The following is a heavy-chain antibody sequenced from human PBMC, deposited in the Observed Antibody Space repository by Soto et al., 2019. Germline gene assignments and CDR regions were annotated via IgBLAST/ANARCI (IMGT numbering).Heavy chain of an antibody. CDR3: AKGSGYSSSWSSRHYYFDY. J-gene: IGHJ4*02. Sequence: PGGSLRLSCAASGFTFSSYAMSWVRQAPGKGLEWVSAISGSGGSTYYADSVKGRFTISRDNSKNTLYLQMNSLRAEDTAVYYCAKGSGYSSSWSSRHYYFDYWGQGTLVTVSS. V-gene: IGHV3-23*01. CDR2: ISGSGGST. D-gene: IGHD6-13*01. CDR1: GFTFSSYA.